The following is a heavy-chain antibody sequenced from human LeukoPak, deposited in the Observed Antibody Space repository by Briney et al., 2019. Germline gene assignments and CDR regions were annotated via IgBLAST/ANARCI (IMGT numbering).Heavy chain of an antibody. D-gene: IGHD3-10*01. V-gene: IGHV4-38-2*02. CDR1: GYSISSGYY. Sequence: SETLSLTCTVSGYSISSGYYWGWIRQPPGKGLEWIGSIYHSGSTYYNPSLKSRVTISVDTSKNQFSLKLSSVTAADTAVYYCARDVKKDIGLWFGELSPWGQGTLVTVSS. CDR3: ARDVKKDIGLWFGELSP. J-gene: IGHJ5*02. CDR2: IYHSGST.